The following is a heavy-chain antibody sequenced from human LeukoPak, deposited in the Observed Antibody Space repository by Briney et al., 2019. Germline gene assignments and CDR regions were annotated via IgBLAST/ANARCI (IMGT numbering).Heavy chain of an antibody. J-gene: IGHJ4*02. Sequence: SETLSLTCAVHGGSFSDYYWSWIRQPPGKGLEWIGEIFHRGDPNYNPSLKSRVTISVDTSENQFSLNLSFVAATDSAVYFCTGSSRSTRYYFDYWGQGILVTVSS. CDR1: GGSFSDYY. CDR2: IFHRGDP. CDR3: TGSSRSTRYYFDY. V-gene: IGHV4-34*12. D-gene: IGHD6-6*01.